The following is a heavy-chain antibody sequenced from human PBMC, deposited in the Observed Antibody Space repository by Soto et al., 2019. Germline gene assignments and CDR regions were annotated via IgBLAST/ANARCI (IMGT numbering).Heavy chain of an antibody. J-gene: IGHJ4*02. CDR1: GYTFTYYT. CDR2: INAGDGNT. CDR3: TGDYYDSSGYYPNFDY. D-gene: IGHD3-22*01. V-gene: IGHV1-3*05. Sequence: QVQLVQSGAEEKKPGASVTASCKASGYTFTYYTVHWVRQAPGQRLEGMGWINAGDGNTKYSPNFQGRVTITKDTSASTEYMELSSLRYEDTAVYFCTGDYYDSSGYYPNFDYWGQGTLVTVSS.